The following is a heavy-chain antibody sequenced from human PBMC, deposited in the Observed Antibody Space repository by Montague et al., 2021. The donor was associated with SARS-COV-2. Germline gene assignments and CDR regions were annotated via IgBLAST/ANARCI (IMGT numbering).Heavy chain of an antibody. J-gene: IGHJ4*02. CDR3: ARGEVAGPFDY. D-gene: IGHD6-19*01. CDR2: IFSSGTA. CDR1: GYSISNYY. Sequence: SETLSLTCSVSGYSISNYYWSWIRQPPGQGLEWLGYIFSSGTATYNASLRSRLTISVGTSTNQFSLKVTSVITADTATYYCARGEVAGPFDYWGRGTLVTVSS. V-gene: IGHV4-59*01.